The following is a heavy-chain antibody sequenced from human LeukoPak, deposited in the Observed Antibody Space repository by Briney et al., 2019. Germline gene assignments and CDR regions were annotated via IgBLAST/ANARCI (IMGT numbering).Heavy chain of an antibody. CDR2: IIPSLDVA. V-gene: IGHV1-69*04. D-gene: IGHD2-15*01. CDR3: ARDHCTPGTCLGGH. J-gene: IGHJ4*02. Sequence: SVKVSCKASGGTFSSYAISWVRQAPGQGLEWIGRIIPSLDVANYAQKFQGRVTLSVDRDTATTYMEVTSLRSEDTAIYYCARDHCTPGTCLGGHWGQGTLVTVSS. CDR1: GGTFSSYA.